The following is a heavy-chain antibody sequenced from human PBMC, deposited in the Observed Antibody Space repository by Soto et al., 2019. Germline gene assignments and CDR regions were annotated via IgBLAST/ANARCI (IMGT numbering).Heavy chain of an antibody. CDR3: ARDFRPQQWLVTDQNAFDI. J-gene: IGHJ3*02. Sequence: ASVKVSCKASGYTFTSYAMHWVRQAPGQRLEWMGWINAGNGNTKYSQKFQGRVTITRDTSASTAYMELSSVRSEDTAVYYCARDFRPQQWLVTDQNAFDIWGQGPTVTVS. CDR2: INAGNGNT. V-gene: IGHV1-3*01. D-gene: IGHD6-19*01. CDR1: GYTFTSYA.